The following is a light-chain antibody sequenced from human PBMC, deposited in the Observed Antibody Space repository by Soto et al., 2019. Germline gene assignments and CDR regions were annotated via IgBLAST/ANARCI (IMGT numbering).Light chain of an antibody. J-gene: IGKJ4*01. CDR1: QSVSSNY. CDR2: GVS. Sequence: EVVLTQSPGTLSLSPGESATLSCRASQSVSSNYLAWYQQKPGQAPRLLIYGVSTRATGIPDRFSGSGSGTDFSLTIRRLEHEDFALYYCQQYFTSPLTFGGGTKVEIK. CDR3: QQYFTSPLT. V-gene: IGKV3-20*01.